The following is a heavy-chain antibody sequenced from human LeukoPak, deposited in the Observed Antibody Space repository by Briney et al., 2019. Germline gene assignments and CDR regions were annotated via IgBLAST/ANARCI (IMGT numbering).Heavy chain of an antibody. V-gene: IGHV3-48*04. D-gene: IGHD5-18*01. CDR1: GFTVSSYS. CDR3: ARGGGYSYGYPLDY. Sequence: GGSLRLSCAASGFTVSSYSMNWVRQAPGKGLEWISYIDTSSATIYYADSVKGRFTISRDNAKNSLYLQMNSLRAEDTAVYYCARGGGYSYGYPLDYWGQGTLVTVSS. CDR2: IDTSSATI. J-gene: IGHJ4*02.